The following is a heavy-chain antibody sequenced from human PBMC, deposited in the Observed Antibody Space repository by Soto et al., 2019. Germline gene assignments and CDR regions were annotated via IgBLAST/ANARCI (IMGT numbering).Heavy chain of an antibody. Sequence: SETLSLTCTVSGGSISSSSYYWGWIRQPPGKGLEWIGSIYYSGSTYYNPSLKSRVTISVDTSKNQFSRNVSSVTASDTAVYYCARLYGSGSYSDYWGQGTLVTVSS. J-gene: IGHJ4*02. CDR2: IYYSGST. D-gene: IGHD3-10*01. V-gene: IGHV4-39*01. CDR1: GGSISSSSYY. CDR3: ARLYGSGSYSDY.